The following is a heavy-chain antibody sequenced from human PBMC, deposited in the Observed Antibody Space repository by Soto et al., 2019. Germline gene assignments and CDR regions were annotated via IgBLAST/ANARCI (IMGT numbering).Heavy chain of an antibody. CDR3: ARGSHDMLTGYYRGALGY. CDR1: GGSFSGYY. D-gene: IGHD3-9*01. J-gene: IGHJ4*02. Sequence: QVQLQQWGAGLLKPSETLSLTCAVYGGSFSGYYWSWIRQPPGKGLEWIGEINNSGSTNYNPSLKSRVTISVDTSKNQFSLKLSSVTAADTAVYYCARGSHDMLTGYYRGALGYWGQGTLVTVSS. V-gene: IGHV4-34*01. CDR2: INNSGST.